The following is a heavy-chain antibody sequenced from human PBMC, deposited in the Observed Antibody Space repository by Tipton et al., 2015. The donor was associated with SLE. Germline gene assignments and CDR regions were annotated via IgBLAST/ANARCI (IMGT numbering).Heavy chain of an antibody. CDR1: GGSTSTYY. D-gene: IGHD2-15*01. CDR3: SSSGYCSDQDGYTYFDS. CDR2: VYYRGNS. Sequence: LRLSCTVSGGSTSTYYWSWIRQPPGKGLEWIGYVYYRGNSNYNPSLKSRVSISADPSRRQFSLRFTSVTAADTAVYYRSSSGYCSDQDGYTYFDSWGPGALVTVSS. J-gene: IGHJ4*02. V-gene: IGHV4-59*12.